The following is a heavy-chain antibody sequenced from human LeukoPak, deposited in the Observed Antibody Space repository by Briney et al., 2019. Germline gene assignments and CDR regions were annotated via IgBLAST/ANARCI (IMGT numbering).Heavy chain of an antibody. J-gene: IGHJ4*02. V-gene: IGHV3-49*04. CDR3: TRGGPGDY. Sequence: GGSLRLSCTASGFTFGDYAMSWVRQAPGKGLEWIGFIRTKAYGGTTEYAAAVKGRFTISRDDSKSIAYLQMNSLKTEDTAVYYWTRGGPGDYGGQGTLVTVSS. CDR2: IRTKAYGGTT. CDR1: GFTFGDYA. D-gene: IGHD3-10*01.